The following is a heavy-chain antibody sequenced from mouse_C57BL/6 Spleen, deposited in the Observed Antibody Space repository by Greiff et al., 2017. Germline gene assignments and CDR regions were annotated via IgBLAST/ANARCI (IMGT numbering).Heavy chain of an antibody. CDR1: GYSITSGYY. Sequence: EVQLVESGPGLVKPSQSLSLTCSVTGYSITSGYYWNWIRQFPGNKLEWMGYISYDGSNNYNPSLKNRISITRDTSKNQFFLKLNSVTTEDTATYYCAREGLGEDYYAMDYWGQGTSVTVSS. D-gene: IGHD3-3*01. J-gene: IGHJ4*01. V-gene: IGHV3-6*01. CDR3: AREGLGEDYYAMDY. CDR2: ISYDGSN.